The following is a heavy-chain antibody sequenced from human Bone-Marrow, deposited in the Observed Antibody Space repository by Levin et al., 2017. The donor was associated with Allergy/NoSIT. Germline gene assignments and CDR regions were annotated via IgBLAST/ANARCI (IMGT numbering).Heavy chain of an antibody. D-gene: IGHD3-10*01. Sequence: SETLSLTCTVSGASITSFYWGWIRQSPGKGLEWIGYIYFNGLTNYNPSLDSRVTISIDPSKTQFSLDLTSVTAADTAVYYCARGRALARPSYYFDKWGQGTLVTVSS. CDR2: IYFNGLT. V-gene: IGHV4-59*01. J-gene: IGHJ4*02. CDR3: ARGRALARPSYYFDK. CDR1: GASITSFY.